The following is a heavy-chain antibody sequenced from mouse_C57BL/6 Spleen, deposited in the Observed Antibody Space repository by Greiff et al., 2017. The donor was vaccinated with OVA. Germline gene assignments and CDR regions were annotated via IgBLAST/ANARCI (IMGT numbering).Heavy chain of an antibody. J-gene: IGHJ4*01. CDR3: ARKRREAMDY. CDR2: INPNNGGT. Sequence: VQLQQSGPELVKPGASVKISCKASGYTFTDYYMNWVKQSHGKSLEWIGDINPNNGGTSYNQKFKGKATLTVDKSSSTAYMELRSLTSEDSAVYYCARKRREAMDYWGQGTSVTVSS. CDR1: GYTFTDYY. V-gene: IGHV1-26*01.